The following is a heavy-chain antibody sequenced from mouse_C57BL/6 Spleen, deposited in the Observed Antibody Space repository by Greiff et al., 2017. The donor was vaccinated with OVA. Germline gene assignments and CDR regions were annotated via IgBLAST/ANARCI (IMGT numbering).Heavy chain of an antibody. D-gene: IGHD1-1*01. J-gene: IGHJ4*01. CDR1: GYTFTSYW. V-gene: IGHV1-64*01. CDR2: IHPNSGST. CDR3: ARWDYYGSSPYYAMDY. Sequence: QVQLKQPGAELVKPGASVKLSCKASGYTFTSYWMHWVKQRPGQGLEWIGMIHPNSGSTNYNEKFKSKATLTVDKSSSTAYMQLSSLTSEDSAVYYCARWDYYGSSPYYAMDYWGQGTSVTVSS.